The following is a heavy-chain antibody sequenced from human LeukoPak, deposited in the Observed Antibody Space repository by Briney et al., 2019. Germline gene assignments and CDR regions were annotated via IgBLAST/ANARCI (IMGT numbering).Heavy chain of an antibody. CDR2: INHSGST. J-gene: IGHJ4*02. Sequence: SETLSLTCAVYGGSFSGYHWSWIRQPPGKGLEWIGEINHSGSTNYNPSLKSRVTISVDTSKNQFSLKLSSVTAADTAIYYCARLYRLVATIKSWGYYFDYWGQGTLVTVSS. V-gene: IGHV4-34*01. CDR3: ARLYRLVATIKSWGYYFDY. CDR1: GGSFSGYH. D-gene: IGHD5-12*01.